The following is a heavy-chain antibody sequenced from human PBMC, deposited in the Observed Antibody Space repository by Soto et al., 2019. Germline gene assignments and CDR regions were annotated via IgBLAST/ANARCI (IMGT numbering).Heavy chain of an antibody. CDR2: IYYSGST. CDR3: ARSPDVATIRRIYYYYYMDV. V-gene: IGHV4-59*08. D-gene: IGHD5-12*01. Sequence: QVQLQESGPGLVKPSETLSLTCTVSGGSISSYYWSWIRQPPGKGLEWIGYIYYSGSTNYNPSLKSRVTISVDTSKNQFSLKLSSVTAADTAVYYCARSPDVATIRRIYYYYYMDVWGKGTTVTVSS. CDR1: GGSISSYY. J-gene: IGHJ6*03.